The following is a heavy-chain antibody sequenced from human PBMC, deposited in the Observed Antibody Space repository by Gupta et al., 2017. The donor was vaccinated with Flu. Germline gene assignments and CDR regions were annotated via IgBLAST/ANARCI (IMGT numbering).Heavy chain of an antibody. CDR1: GYNFATSW. Sequence: NISCKGSGYNFATSWIGWVRQMPGRGLEWMGSSVPGDSDTRYSPSFQGQVTISADKYIRTAFLQWGSLKAADTAMYYCARDLFFDPWGQGTLVTVSS. J-gene: IGHJ5*02. V-gene: IGHV5-51*01. CDR3: ARDLFFDP. CDR2: SVPGDSDT.